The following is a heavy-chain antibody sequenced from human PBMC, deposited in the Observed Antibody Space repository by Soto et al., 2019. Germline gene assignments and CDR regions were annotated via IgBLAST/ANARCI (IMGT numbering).Heavy chain of an antibody. D-gene: IGHD3-10*01. CDR2: ISYDGSNK. CDR1: GFTFSSYA. Sequence: LRLSCAASGFTFSSYAMHWVRQAPGKGLEWVAVISYDGSNKYYADSVKGRFTISRDNSKNTLYLQMNSLRAEDTAVYYCATRALWDYYYYGMDVWGQGTTVTVSS. J-gene: IGHJ6*02. CDR3: ATRALWDYYYYGMDV. V-gene: IGHV3-30-3*01.